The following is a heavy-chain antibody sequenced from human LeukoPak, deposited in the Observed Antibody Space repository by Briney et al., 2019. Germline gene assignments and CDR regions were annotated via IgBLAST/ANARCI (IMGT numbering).Heavy chain of an antibody. CDR2: ISGSGVDI. CDR1: GFTFRNYA. D-gene: IGHD4-17*01. V-gene: IGHV3-23*01. J-gene: IGHJ4*02. Sequence: GGSLRLSCAASGFTFRNYAMSWVRQAPGKGLEWVSTISGSGVDIDYADSVKDRFPISRDNSRNTLYLQMNSLRDEDTAVYYCAKHQDWTVTVPDYWGQGTLVTVSS. CDR3: AKHQDWTVTVPDY.